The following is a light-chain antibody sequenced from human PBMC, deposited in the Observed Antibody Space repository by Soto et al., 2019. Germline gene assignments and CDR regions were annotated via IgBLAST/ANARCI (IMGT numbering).Light chain of an antibody. CDR3: CSLTNGATWV. Sequence: QPVLTQPASVSGSPGQSITISCTGTNSDVGSHNFVSWYQQYPGKAPKLLIYEASKRPSGLSNRFSGSKSGNTASLTISGLQAEDEADYYCCSLTNGATWVFGGGTKLTVL. CDR2: EAS. J-gene: IGLJ3*02. CDR1: NSDVGSHNF. V-gene: IGLV2-23*01.